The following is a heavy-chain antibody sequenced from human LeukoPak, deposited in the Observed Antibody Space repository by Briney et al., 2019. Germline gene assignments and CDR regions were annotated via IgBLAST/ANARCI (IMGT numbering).Heavy chain of an antibody. CDR2: ISSSSSYI. J-gene: IGHJ3*02. CDR1: GFTFSSYG. Sequence: GRSLRLSCAASGFTFSSYGMHWVRQAPGKGLEWVSSISSSSSYIYYADSVKGRFTISRDNAKNSLYLQMNSLRAEDTAVYYCARGLSGRLDIWGQGTMVTVSS. D-gene: IGHD3-10*01. CDR3: ARGLSGRLDI. V-gene: IGHV3-21*01.